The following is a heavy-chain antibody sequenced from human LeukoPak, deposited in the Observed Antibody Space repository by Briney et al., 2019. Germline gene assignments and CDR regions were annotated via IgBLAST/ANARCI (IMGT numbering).Heavy chain of an antibody. CDR2: IIPIFGTA. CDR3: ASNHPGHVGTAMVLGY. Sequence: ASVKVSCKASGGTFSSYAISWVRQAPGQGLEWMGGIIPIFGTANYAQKFQGRVTITTDESTSTAYMELSSLRSEDTAVYYCASNHPGHVGTAMVLGYWGQGTLVTVSS. V-gene: IGHV1-69*05. D-gene: IGHD5-18*01. CDR1: GGTFSSYA. J-gene: IGHJ4*02.